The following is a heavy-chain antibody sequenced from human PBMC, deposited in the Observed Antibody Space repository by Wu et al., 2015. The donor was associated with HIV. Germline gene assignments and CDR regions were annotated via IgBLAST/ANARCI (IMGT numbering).Heavy chain of an antibody. V-gene: IGHV1-69*11. J-gene: IGHJ6*03. Sequence: QVHLVQSGAEVKKPGSSVKVSCKTSGDTFRNSAINWVRQAPGHGLEWMGRIVPVIDTTNYPQKFQGRVTMTADDLTRTVYMELRRLRSDDTAVYFCAIGQTITIIDYYYMDVWGKGTAVTVSS. D-gene: IGHD5-12*01. CDR2: IVPVIDTT. CDR3: AIGQTITIIDYYYMDV. CDR1: GDTFRNSA.